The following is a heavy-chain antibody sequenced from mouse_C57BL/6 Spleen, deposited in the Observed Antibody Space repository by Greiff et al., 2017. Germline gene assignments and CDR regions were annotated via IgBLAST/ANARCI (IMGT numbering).Heavy chain of an antibody. CDR3: ARSDYDCASRGFAY. D-gene: IGHD2-4*01. CDR1: GFTFTDYY. CDR2: IRNKANGYTT. V-gene: IGHV7-3*01. Sequence: EVQRVESGGGLVQPGGSLSLSCAASGFTFTDYYMSWVRQPPGKALEWLGFIRNKANGYTTEYSASVKGRFTISRDKSQSILYLQMNALRAEDSATFYCARSDYDCASRGFAYWGQGTLVTVSA. J-gene: IGHJ3*01.